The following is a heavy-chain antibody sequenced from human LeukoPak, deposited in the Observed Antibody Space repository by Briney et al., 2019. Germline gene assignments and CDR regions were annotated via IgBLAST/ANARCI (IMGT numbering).Heavy chain of an antibody. D-gene: IGHD4-17*01. CDR1: GGSISISGYF. Sequence: SETLSLTCTVSGGSISISGYFWAWIRQSPGKGLEWLGSSDYSGGTTYNPSLKSRVTVSVDTSKNQFSLKLTSVTATDTAIYYCARDFGDFRTDYWGQGILVTVSS. CDR3: ARDFGDFRTDY. CDR2: SDYSGGT. J-gene: IGHJ4*02. V-gene: IGHV4-39*01.